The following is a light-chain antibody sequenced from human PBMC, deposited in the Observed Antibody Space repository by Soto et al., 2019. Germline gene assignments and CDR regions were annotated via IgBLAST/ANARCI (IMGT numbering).Light chain of an antibody. CDR3: QHYGSSPGYT. CDR2: GAS. CDR1: QSVSSSY. J-gene: IGKJ2*01. V-gene: IGKV3-20*01. Sequence: EMVLTQSPGTLSLSPGERATLSCRASQSVSSSYLAWYQQKPGQAPRLLIYGASSRATGIPERFSGSGSGTDFTLTISSLQPEGVAVYYCQHYGSSPGYTVGQETKLEIK.